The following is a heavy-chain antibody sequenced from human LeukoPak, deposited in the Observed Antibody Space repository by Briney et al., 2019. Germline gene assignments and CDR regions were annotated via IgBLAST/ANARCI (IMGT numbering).Heavy chain of an antibody. J-gene: IGHJ4*02. D-gene: IGHD2/OR15-2a*01. Sequence: PGGSLRLSCATSGFIFTNYGMHWVRQAPGKGLEYVAAISRNGGSTYYADSVKGRFTISRDNSKSTLYLQMSSLRAEDTAVYLCVKDLRSDFMGVLSRYLSYWGQGTLVTVSS. CDR2: ISRNGGST. V-gene: IGHV3-64D*09. CDR1: GFIFTNYG. CDR3: VKDLRSDFMGVLSRYLSY.